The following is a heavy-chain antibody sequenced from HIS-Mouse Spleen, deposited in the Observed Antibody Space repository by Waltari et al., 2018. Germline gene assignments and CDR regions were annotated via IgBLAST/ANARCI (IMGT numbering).Heavy chain of an antibody. D-gene: IGHD6-19*01. V-gene: IGHV3-64*01. Sequence: RLSCAASGFTFSSYAMHWVRQDPGKGLEYVSAISSNGGSTYYANSVKGRFTISRDNSKNTLYLQMGSLRAEDMAVYYCARFIAVAGTGWFDPWGQGTLVTVSS. J-gene: IGHJ5*02. CDR2: ISSNGGST. CDR3: ARFIAVAGTGWFDP. CDR1: GFTFSSYA.